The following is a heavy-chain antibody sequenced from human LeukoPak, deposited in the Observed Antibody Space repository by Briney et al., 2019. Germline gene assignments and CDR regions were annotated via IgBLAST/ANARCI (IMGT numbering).Heavy chain of an antibody. J-gene: IGHJ4*02. CDR1: GYTFTSYA. CDR3: ARGSSGYPRYFDY. D-gene: IGHD3-22*01. V-gene: IGHV1-3*01. CDR2: INAGNGNT. Sequence: ASVKVSCKASGYTFTSYAMHWVRQAPGQRLEWMGWINAGNGNTKYSQKFQGRVTITRDTSASTAYMELSSLRSEDTAVYYSARGSSGYPRYFDYWGQGTLVTVSS.